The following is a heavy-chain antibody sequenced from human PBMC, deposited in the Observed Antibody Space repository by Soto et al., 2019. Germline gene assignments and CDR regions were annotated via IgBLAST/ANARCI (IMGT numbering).Heavy chain of an antibody. Sequence: EVQLVESGGGVVRPGGSLRLSCAASGFTFDDYGMSWVRQAPGKGLEWVSGINWNGGSTGYADSVKGRITLSRDNAKNSLYLQMNSLRAEDTALYFCARGHGTHYYDSSGYRDAFDIWGKGTMVTVSS. V-gene: IGHV3-20*04. CDR2: INWNGGST. J-gene: IGHJ3*02. CDR3: ARGHGTHYYDSSGYRDAFDI. CDR1: GFTFDDYG. D-gene: IGHD3-22*01.